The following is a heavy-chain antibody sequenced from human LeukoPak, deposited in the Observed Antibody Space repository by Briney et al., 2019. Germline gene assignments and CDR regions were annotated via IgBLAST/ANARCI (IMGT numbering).Heavy chain of an antibody. CDR2: IYYSGGT. Sequence: SETLSLTCSVSGGSISSYYWSWIRQPPGKGLEWIGYIYYSGGTSYNPSLKSRVTISVDTSKNHFSLKLSSVTAADTAVYYCARIPEPGYSSSRYNYYFDYWGQGTLVTVSS. CDR1: GGSISSYY. V-gene: IGHV4-59*08. D-gene: IGHD6-13*01. J-gene: IGHJ4*02. CDR3: ARIPEPGYSSSRYNYYFDY.